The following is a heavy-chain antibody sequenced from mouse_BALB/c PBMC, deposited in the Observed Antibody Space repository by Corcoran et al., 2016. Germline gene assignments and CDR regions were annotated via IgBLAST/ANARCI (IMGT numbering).Heavy chain of an antibody. CDR1: GFNIKDTY. CDR2: IDPANGNT. V-gene: IGHV14-3*02. CDR3: DRSFSGYFDY. D-gene: IGHD3-1*01. J-gene: IGHJ2*01. Sequence: EVQLQQSGAELVKPGASVKLSCTASGFNIKDTYMHWVKQRPEQGLEWIGRIDPANGNTKYDPKFQGKATITADTSSNTAYLQLSSLTSEDTAVYCCDRSFSGYFDYWGQGTTLTVSS.